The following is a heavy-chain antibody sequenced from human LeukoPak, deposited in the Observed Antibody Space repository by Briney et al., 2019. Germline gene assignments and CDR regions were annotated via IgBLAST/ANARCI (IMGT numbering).Heavy chain of an antibody. J-gene: IGHJ4*02. CDR2: ISYDGSKK. CDR3: KKSSIAAAGSLVYFDY. CDR1: VVTFSSYE. D-gene: IGHD6-13*01. Sequence: GGSLRLSCAASVVTFSSYEMNWVRQAPGKGLECVAVISYDGSKKYYADSVKGRFTIYRDNSKNTLYLQMNSLGAEDSAVYYRKKSSIAAAGSLVYFDYWGQGTLVTASS. V-gene: IGHV3-30*18.